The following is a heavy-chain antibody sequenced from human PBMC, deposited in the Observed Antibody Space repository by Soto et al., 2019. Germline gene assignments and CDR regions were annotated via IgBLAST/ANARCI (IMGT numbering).Heavy chain of an antibody. CDR3: ARDKGAYCGGDCYSTWFDP. Sequence: QVQLVQSGAEVKKPGASVKVSCKASGYTFTSYGISWVRQAPGQGLEWMGWISAYNGNTNYAQKLQGRVTMTTDTSTSTAYMELRSLRYDDTAVYYCARDKGAYCGGDCYSTWFDPWGQGTLVTVSS. CDR2: ISAYNGNT. V-gene: IGHV1-18*01. D-gene: IGHD2-21*02. CDR1: GYTFTSYG. J-gene: IGHJ5*02.